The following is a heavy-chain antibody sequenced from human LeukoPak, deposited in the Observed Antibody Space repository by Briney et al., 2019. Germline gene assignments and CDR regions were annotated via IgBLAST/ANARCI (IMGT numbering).Heavy chain of an antibody. D-gene: IGHD3-3*01. J-gene: IGHJ2*01. CDR3: ARRYYDFLSGYYNWYFDL. CDR2: ISGSGGST. V-gene: IGHV3-23*01. Sequence: GGSLRLSCAASGFTFSSYAMSWVRQAPGKGLEWVSAISGSGGSTYYADSVKGRFTISRDNAKISLNLQMNSLRAEDTAIYYCARRYYDFLSGYYNWYFDLWGRGTLVTVSS. CDR1: GFTFSSYA.